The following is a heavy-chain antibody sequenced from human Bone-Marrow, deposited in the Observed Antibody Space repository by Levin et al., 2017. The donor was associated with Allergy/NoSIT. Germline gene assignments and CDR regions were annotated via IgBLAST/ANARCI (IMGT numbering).Heavy chain of an antibody. D-gene: IGHD6-13*01. CDR1: GFTFSSYG. CDR2: ISYDGSNK. J-gene: IGHJ4*02. Sequence: GESLKISCAASGFTFSSYGMHWVRQAPGKGLEWVAVISYDGSNKYYADSVKGRFTISRDNSKNTLYLQMNSLRAEDTAVYYCAKDLEIAAAGFPPFDYWGQGTLVTVSS. CDR3: AKDLEIAAAGFPPFDY. V-gene: IGHV3-30*18.